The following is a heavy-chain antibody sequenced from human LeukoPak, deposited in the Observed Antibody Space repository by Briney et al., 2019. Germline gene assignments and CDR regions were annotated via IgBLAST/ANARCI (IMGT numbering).Heavy chain of an antibody. CDR2: IDYSGST. V-gene: IGHV4-59*01. D-gene: IGHD3-22*01. Sequence: SETLSLTCTVSGGSISSYYWSWIRQPPGKGLEWIGYIDYSGSTNYNPSLKSRVTISVDTSKNQFSLNLSSVTAADTAVYYCARGTYYYDSSGYFRYWGQGTLVTVSS. J-gene: IGHJ4*02. CDR1: GGSISSYY. CDR3: ARGTYYYDSSGYFRY.